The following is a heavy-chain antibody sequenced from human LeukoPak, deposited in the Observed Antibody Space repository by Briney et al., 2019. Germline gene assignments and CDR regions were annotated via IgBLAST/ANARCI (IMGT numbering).Heavy chain of an antibody. CDR1: GFTFDDYG. CDR3: AGGYDCSSTSCYDY. D-gene: IGHD2-2*01. Sequence: GGSLRLSCAASGFTFDDYGMSWVRQAPGKGLEWVSGINWNGGSTGYADSVKGRFTISRDNAKNSLYLQMNSLRAEDTALYHCAGGYDCSSTSCYDYWGQGTLVTVSS. J-gene: IGHJ4*02. CDR2: INWNGGST. V-gene: IGHV3-20*01.